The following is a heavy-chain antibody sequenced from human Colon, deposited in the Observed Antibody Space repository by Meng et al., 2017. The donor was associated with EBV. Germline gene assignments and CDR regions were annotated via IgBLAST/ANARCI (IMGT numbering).Heavy chain of an antibody. Sequence: HVQLPEAGPGLVNPSQTLFLTCTVYGGSVSSGGYYWTWIRQHPGKGLEWFGHIYYSGSTFYNPSLKRRVIISIDTSKNQFSLNLRSVTAADTAVYYCARVSSGWDYFDYWGQGTLVTVSS. J-gene: IGHJ4*02. CDR3: ARVSSGWDYFDY. D-gene: IGHD6-19*01. V-gene: IGHV4-31*03. CDR1: GGSVSSGGYY. CDR2: IYYSGST.